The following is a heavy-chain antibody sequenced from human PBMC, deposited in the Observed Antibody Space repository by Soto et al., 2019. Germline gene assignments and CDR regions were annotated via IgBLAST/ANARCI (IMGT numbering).Heavy chain of an antibody. V-gene: IGHV4-59*08. CDR2: IYSSGNT. J-gene: IGHJ4*02. CDR3: ARQRRDFDY. Sequence: QVQLQESGPGLVKPSETLSLTCTVSGGSISGYYWSWIRQPPGKGLQWIGYIYSSGNTNYNPSLTSRVTISVDTSKNQFSLNLSSVTAEATAVYYCARQRRDFDYWGQGPLVTVSS. CDR1: GGSISGYY.